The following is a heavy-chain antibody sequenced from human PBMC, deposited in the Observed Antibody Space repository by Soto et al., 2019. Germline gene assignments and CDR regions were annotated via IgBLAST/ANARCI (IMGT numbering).Heavy chain of an antibody. CDR1: GGSISSSSYY. D-gene: IGHD6-19*01. V-gene: IGHV4-39*01. CDR3: ARHRIGSQWLVPSGSFDY. Sequence: QLQLQESGPGLVKPSETLSLTCTVSGGSISSSSYYWGWIRQPPGKGLEWIGSIYYSGSTYYNPSLKSRVTISVDTSKNQFSLKLSSVTAADTAVYYCARHRIGSQWLVPSGSFDYWGQGTLVTVSS. J-gene: IGHJ4*02. CDR2: IYYSGST.